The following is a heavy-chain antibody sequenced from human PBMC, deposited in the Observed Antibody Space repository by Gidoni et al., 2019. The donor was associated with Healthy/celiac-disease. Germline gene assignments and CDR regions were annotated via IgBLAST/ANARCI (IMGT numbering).Heavy chain of an antibody. CDR2: IKSKTDGGTT. D-gene: IGHD2-15*01. Sequence: EVQLVESGGGLVKPGGSLRLSCAASGFTFSNAWLSWVRPAPGKGLEWVGRIKSKTDGGTTDYAAPVKGRFTISRDDSKNTLYLQMNSLKTEDTAVYYCTTDRYCSGGSCYSGYYYYGMDVWGQGTTVTVSS. J-gene: IGHJ6*02. V-gene: IGHV3-15*01. CDR1: GFTFSNAW. CDR3: TTDRYCSGGSCYSGYYYYGMDV.